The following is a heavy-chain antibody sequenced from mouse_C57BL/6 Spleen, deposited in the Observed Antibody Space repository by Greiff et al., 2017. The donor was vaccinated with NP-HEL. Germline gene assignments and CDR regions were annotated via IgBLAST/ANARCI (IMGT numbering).Heavy chain of an antibody. CDR1: GYTFTDYY. D-gene: IGHD1-1*01. V-gene: IGHV1-19*01. Sequence: EVQLQQSGPVLVKPGASVKMSCKASGYTFTDYYMNWVKQSHGKSLEWIGVINPYNGGTSYNQKFKGKATLTVDKSSSTAYMELNSLTSEDPAVYYCARLITTVADYWGQGTTLTVSS. CDR2: INPYNGGT. CDR3: ARLITTVADY. J-gene: IGHJ2*01.